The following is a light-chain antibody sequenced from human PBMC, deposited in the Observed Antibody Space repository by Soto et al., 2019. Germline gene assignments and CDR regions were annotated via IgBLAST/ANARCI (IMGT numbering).Light chain of an antibody. CDR1: SSDVGGYNY. CDR2: EVS. V-gene: IGLV2-14*01. Sequence: QSALTQPASVSGSPGQSITISCTGSSSDVGGYNYVSWYQQHPGKAPKLMIYEVSKRPSGISNRFSGSKSGNTASLTLSGLQAEDEADYYCSSYTSSSTLVFGGGTKLTVL. J-gene: IGLJ2*01. CDR3: SSYTSSSTLV.